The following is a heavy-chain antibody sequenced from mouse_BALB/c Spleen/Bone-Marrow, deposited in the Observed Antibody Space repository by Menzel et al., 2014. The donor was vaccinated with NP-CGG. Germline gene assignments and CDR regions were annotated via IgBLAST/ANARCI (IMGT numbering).Heavy chain of an antibody. CDR1: GYSFTNYL. J-gene: IGHJ3*01. CDR2: IYPGNSDT. V-gene: IGHV1-5*01. D-gene: IGHD3-1*01. Sequence: VQLQQSGTVLARPGASVKMSCKASGYSFTNYLMHWVKQRPGQGLEWIGAIYPGNSDTRYNQKFKGKAKLTAVTSASTAYMDLSSLTNEDSAVYYCTTLGLAWFAYWGQGTPVTVSA. CDR3: TTLGLAWFAY.